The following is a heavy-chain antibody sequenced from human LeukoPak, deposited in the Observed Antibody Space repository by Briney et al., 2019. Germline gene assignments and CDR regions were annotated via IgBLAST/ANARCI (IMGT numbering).Heavy chain of an antibody. CDR1: GGFLSSYS. CDR2: MYSRGSP. V-gene: IGHV4-59*08. J-gene: IGHJ3*02. CDR3: ARHYRYCVPPAFDI. D-gene: IGHD3-10*02. Sequence: SETLSLTCTVSGGFLSSYSWSWIRQPPGKGREWVGYMYSRGSPNDNPSLKSRVTISRDTSKNQLLLRVTSVTAADTAVYYCARHYRYCVPPAFDIWGQGTMVTVSS.